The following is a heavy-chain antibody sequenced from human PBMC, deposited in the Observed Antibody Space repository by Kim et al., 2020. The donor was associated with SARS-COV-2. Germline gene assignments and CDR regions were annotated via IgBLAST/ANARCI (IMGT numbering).Heavy chain of an antibody. D-gene: IGHD2-21*02. J-gene: IGHJ3*02. Sequence: GGSLRLSCAASGFTFSSYSMNWVRQAPGKGLEWVSSISSSSSYIYYADSVKGRFTISRDNAKNSLYLQMNSLRAEDTAVYYCARDRYCGGDCYYDAFDIWGQGTMVTVSS. CDR3: ARDRYCGGDCYYDAFDI. CDR2: ISSSSSYI. V-gene: IGHV3-21*01. CDR1: GFTFSSYS.